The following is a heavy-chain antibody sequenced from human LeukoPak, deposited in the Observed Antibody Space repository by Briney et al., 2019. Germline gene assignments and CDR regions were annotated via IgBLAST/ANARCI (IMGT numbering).Heavy chain of an antibody. CDR2: ISGSGGST. CDR3: AKDKGWGYSSYDYYGMDV. J-gene: IGHJ6*02. Sequence: PGRSLRLSCAASGFTFSSYAMSWVRQAPGKGLEWVSAISGSGGSTYYADSVKGRFTISRDNSKNTLYLQMNSLRAEDTAVYYCAKDKGWGYSSYDYYGMDVWGQGTTVTVSS. CDR1: GFTFSSYA. V-gene: IGHV3-23*01. D-gene: IGHD1-26*01.